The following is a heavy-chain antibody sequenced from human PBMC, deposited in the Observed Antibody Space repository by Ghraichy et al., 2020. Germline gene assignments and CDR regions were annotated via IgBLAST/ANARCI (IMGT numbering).Heavy chain of an antibody. CDR3: ARHLVLWFGEPRAFDI. CDR1: GFTFSSYW. CDR2: IKQDGSEK. J-gene: IGHJ3*02. Sequence: GGSLRLSCAASGFTFSSYWMSWVRQAPGKGLEWVANIKQDGSEKYYVDSVKGRFTISRDNAKNSLYLQMNSLRAEDTAVYYCARHLVLWFGEPRAFDIWGQGTMVTVSS. D-gene: IGHD3-10*01. V-gene: IGHV3-7*03.